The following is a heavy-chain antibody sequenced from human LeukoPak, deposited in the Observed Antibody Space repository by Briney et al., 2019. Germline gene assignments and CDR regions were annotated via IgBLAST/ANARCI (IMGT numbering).Heavy chain of an antibody. D-gene: IGHD1-7*01. Sequence: ASVKVSCKASGGTFSSYAISWVRQAPGQGLEWMGGFDPEDGETIYAQKFQGRVTMTEDTSTDTAYMELSSLRSEDTAVYYCAPLTGTTYDYWGQGTLVTVSS. CDR1: GGTFSSYA. V-gene: IGHV1-24*01. J-gene: IGHJ4*02. CDR3: APLTGTTYDY. CDR2: FDPEDGET.